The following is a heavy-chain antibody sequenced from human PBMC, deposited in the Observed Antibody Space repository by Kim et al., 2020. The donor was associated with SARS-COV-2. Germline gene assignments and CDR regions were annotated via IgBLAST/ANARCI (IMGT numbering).Heavy chain of an antibody. V-gene: IGHV4-59*01. J-gene: IGHJ6*03. CDR3: ARGGYYDSSGYYYGIYYYYMDV. CDR1: GGSISSYY. D-gene: IGHD3-22*01. CDR2: IYYSGST. Sequence: SETLSLTCTVSGGSISSYYWSWIRQPPGKGLEWIGYIYYSGSTNYNPSLKSRVTISVDTSKNQFSLKLSSVTAADTAVYYCARGGYYDSSGYYYGIYYYYMDVWGKGTTVTVSS.